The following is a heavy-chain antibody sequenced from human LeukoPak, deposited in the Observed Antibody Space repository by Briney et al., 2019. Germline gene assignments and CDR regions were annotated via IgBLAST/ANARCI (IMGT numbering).Heavy chain of an antibody. CDR1: GFTFSSYS. CDR3: ARDGYKPGY. Sequence: GGSLRLSRAASGFTFSSYSMNWVRQAPGKGLEWVSSISRSSNYKYYADSVKGRFTISRDNAKNSLYLQMNSLRAEDTAVYYCARDGYKPGYWGQGTLVTVSS. J-gene: IGHJ4*02. CDR2: ISRSSNYK. D-gene: IGHD5-24*01. V-gene: IGHV3-21*01.